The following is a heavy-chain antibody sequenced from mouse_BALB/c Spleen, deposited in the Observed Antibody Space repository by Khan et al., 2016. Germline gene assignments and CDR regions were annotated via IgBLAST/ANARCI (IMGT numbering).Heavy chain of an antibody. Sequence: EVQLQESGPGLVKPSQSLSLTCSVTGYSITSGYYWNWIRQFPGNKLEWMGYLSYDGSNNYNPSLKNRISIPGDTSKNQFFLKLNSVTIEDTATFYCASGNLDFDFWGHGTPLTVSS. J-gene: IGHJ2*01. CDR3: ASGNLDFDF. CDR1: GYSITSGYY. CDR2: LSYDGSN. V-gene: IGHV3-6*02.